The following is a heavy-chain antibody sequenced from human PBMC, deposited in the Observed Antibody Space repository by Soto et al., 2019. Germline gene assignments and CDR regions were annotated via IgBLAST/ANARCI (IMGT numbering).Heavy chain of an antibody. D-gene: IGHD5-18*01. Sequence: QVTLKSSAPVLVKPTETLTLTCTVSGFSLTNARLSVHWIRQPPGKALEWLGYIFSNDERSYSSSLKSRLTISKDTSKSQVVLTMTNLDPVDTATYYCARVPQGDRYGYWFFDLWGRGTLVTVSS. CDR1: GFSLTNARLS. J-gene: IGHJ2*01. CDR3: ARVPQGDRYGYWFFDL. V-gene: IGHV2-26*01. CDR2: IFSNDER.